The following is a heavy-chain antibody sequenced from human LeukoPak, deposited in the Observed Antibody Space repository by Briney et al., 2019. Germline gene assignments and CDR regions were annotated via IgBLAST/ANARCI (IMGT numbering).Heavy chain of an antibody. CDR1: DGSISSSGYY. CDR3: ARAVEMATIARDYFDY. J-gene: IGHJ4*02. CDR2: IYYSGST. V-gene: IGHV4-39*07. D-gene: IGHD5-24*01. Sequence: SSETLSLTCTVSDGSISSSGYYWGWIRQPPGKGLEWIGSIYYSGSTYYNPSLKSRVTISVDRSKNQFSLKLSSVTAADTALYYCARAVEMATIARDYFDYWGQGTLVTVSS.